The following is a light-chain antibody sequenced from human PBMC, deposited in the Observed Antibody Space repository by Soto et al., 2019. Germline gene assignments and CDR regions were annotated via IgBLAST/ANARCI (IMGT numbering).Light chain of an antibody. CDR3: KQYKEWPPFT. V-gene: IGKV3D-20*02. CDR1: QTVRNNY. CDR2: DAS. J-gene: IGKJ5*01. Sequence: EFVLTQSPGTLSLSPGERATLFCRASQTVRNNYLAWYQQKPGQAPRLLIYDASSRATGIPDRFSGSGSGTEFTLSISSLQSEDFAVYYCKQYKEWPPFTFGQGTRLEIK.